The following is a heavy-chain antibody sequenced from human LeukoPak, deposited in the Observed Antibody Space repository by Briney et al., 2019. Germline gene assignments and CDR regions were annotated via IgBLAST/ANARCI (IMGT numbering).Heavy chain of an antibody. CDR3: ARDRRYSGSFYVRWGQFFDY. CDR2: MSRSGDNI. J-gene: IGHJ4*02. D-gene: IGHD1-26*01. CDR1: GFTFSYYN. Sequence: GGSVRLSCAPSGFTFSYYNMNGPRQVPGGGREAVSYMSRSGDNIYYADSVKGRFTISRDNAKNSLYLQLTSLRAEDTAVYYCARDRRYSGSFYVRWGQFFDYWGQGTLVTVSS. V-gene: IGHV3-48*01.